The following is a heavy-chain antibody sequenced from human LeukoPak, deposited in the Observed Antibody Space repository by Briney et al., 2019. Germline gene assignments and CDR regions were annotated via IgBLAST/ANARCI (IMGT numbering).Heavy chain of an antibody. D-gene: IGHD3-22*01. CDR3: ARTARSGGYWRDFDY. CDR1: GFTVSSNY. CDR2: IYSGGST. J-gene: IGHJ4*02. Sequence: QPGGSLRLSCAASGFTVSSNYMSWVRQAPGKGLEWVSVIYSGGSTYYADSMKGRFTISRDNAENTLYLQMNSLRAEDTAVYYCARTARSGGYWRDFDYWGQGTLVTVSS. V-gene: IGHV3-53*01.